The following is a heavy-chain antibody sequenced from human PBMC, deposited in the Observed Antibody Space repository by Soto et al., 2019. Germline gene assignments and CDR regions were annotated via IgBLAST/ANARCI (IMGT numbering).Heavy chain of an antibody. D-gene: IGHD6-6*01. V-gene: IGHV4-34*01. CDR1: GGSFSGYY. J-gene: IGHJ4*02. CDR2: INHSGST. CDR3: ARGLKSIAARFDY. Sequence: SETLSLTCAVYGGSFSGYYWSWIRQPPGKGLEWIGEINHSGSTNYNPSLKSRVTISVDTSKNQFSLKLSSVTAADTAVYYCARGLKSIAARFDYWGQGTLVTVSS.